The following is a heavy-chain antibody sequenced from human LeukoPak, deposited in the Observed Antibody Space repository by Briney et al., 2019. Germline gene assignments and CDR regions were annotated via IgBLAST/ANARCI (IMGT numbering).Heavy chain of an antibody. V-gene: IGHV3-53*01. CDR1: GFTVSSNY. CDR3: ARWRLRSGDAFDI. D-gene: IGHD3-10*01. CDR2: IYSGGST. J-gene: IGHJ3*02. Sequence: GGSLRLSCAASGFTVSSNYMSWVRQAPGKGLEWVSVIYSGGSTYYANSVKGRFTISRDNSKNTLYLQMNSLRAEDTAVYYCARWRLRSGDAFDIWGQGTMVTVSS.